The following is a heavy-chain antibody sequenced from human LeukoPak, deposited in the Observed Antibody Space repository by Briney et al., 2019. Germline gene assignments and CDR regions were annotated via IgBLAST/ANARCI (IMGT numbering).Heavy chain of an antibody. J-gene: IGHJ4*02. CDR3: ARDHDVYDWSIDY. Sequence: PSETLSLTCAVSGYSISSGHLWAWIRQAPGKGLGWLGSVSNGGLIYYNPSVKSRITISVDASRNQFSLKLRSATAADTAVYYCARDHDVYDWSIDYWGQGILVAVSS. CDR2: VSNGGLI. D-gene: IGHD5/OR15-5a*01. V-gene: IGHV4-38-2*02. CDR1: GYSISSGHL.